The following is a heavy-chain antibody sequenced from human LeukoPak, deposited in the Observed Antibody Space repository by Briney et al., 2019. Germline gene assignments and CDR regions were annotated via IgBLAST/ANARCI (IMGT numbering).Heavy chain of an antibody. CDR1: GFTFSSYM. D-gene: IGHD1-26*01. Sequence: PGGSLRLSCAASGFTFSSYMMNWVRQAPGKGLEWVSYINSNSRTIYYADSVKGRFTVSRDNAKNSLYLQMNSLRGEDTAVYYCARDPTISGSYSDYWGQETLVTVSS. J-gene: IGHJ4*02. CDR2: INSNSRTI. V-gene: IGHV3-48*01. CDR3: ARDPTISGSYSDY.